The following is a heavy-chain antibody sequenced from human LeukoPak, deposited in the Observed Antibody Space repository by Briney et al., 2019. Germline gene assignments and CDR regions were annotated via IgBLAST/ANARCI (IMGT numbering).Heavy chain of an antibody. CDR3: ARDRQPTGDAFDI. J-gene: IGHJ3*02. CDR2: IYHSGST. D-gene: IGHD3-9*01. CDR1: GGSISSTNW. V-gene: IGHV4-4*02. Sequence: PSETLSLTCAVSGGSISSTNWWSWVRQPPGKGLEWIGEIYHSGSTNYNSSLKSRVTISVNKSKNQFSLKLSSVTAADTAVYYCARDRQPTGDAFDIWGQGTMVTVSS.